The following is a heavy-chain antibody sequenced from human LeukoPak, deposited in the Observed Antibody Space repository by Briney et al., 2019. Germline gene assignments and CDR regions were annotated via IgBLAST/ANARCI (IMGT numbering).Heavy chain of an antibody. CDR1: GFTFSSYG. J-gene: IGHJ4*02. D-gene: IGHD3-22*01. Sequence: GRSLRLSCAASGFTFSSYGMHWVRQSPGKGLEWVAVISYDGSNKYYADSVKGRFTISRDNSKNTLYLQMNSLRAEDTAVYYCAVAYSSSGYYPVDYWGQGTLVTVSS. CDR2: ISYDGSNK. CDR3: AVAYSSSGYYPVDY. V-gene: IGHV3-30*03.